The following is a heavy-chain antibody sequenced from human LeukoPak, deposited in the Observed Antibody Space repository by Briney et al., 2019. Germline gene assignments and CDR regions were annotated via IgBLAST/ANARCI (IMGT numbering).Heavy chain of an antibody. CDR1: GYLFTSYW. V-gene: IGHV5-51*01. D-gene: IGHD2-2*01. CDR2: IYPGDSDT. Sequence: GESLQISCKGSGYLFTSYWIGWVRQVPGKGLEWMGIIYPGDSDTRYSPSFQGQVTISADKSISTAYLQWSSLKASDTAMYYCARRYCSSTSCYYFDYWGQGTLVTVSS. CDR3: ARRYCSSTSCYYFDY. J-gene: IGHJ4*02.